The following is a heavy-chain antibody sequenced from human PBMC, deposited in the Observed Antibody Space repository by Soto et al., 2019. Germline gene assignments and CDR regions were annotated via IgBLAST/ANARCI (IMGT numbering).Heavy chain of an antibody. J-gene: IGHJ4*02. Sequence: SVKVSCKASGGTFSSYAISWVRQAPGQGFEWMGGIIPIFGTANYAQKFQGRVTITADESTSTAYMELSSLRSEDTAVYYCAADLSSSYYYFDYWGQGTLVTVSS. CDR2: IIPIFGTA. D-gene: IGHD6-13*01. V-gene: IGHV1-69*13. CDR1: GGTFSSYA. CDR3: AADLSSSYYYFDY.